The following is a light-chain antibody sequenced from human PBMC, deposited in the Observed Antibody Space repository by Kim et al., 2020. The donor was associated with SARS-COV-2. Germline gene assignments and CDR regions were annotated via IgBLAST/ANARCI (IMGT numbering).Light chain of an antibody. CDR3: QQYGNPPRT. V-gene: IGKV3-20*01. J-gene: IGKJ1*01. Sequence: SPRERTAPPCRASRRGISSWLAWYQQKPGQAPRLLIYDASSRATGIPDRFSGSGSGTDFTLTISRLEPEDCAVYYCQQYGNPPRTFGQGTKVDIK. CDR1: RRGISSW. CDR2: DAS.